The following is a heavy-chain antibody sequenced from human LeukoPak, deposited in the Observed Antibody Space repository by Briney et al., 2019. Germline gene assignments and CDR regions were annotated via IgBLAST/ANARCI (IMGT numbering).Heavy chain of an antibody. V-gene: IGHV3-33*01. CDR3: ARDRRQGAFDI. J-gene: IGHJ3*02. Sequence: AVIWYDGSNKYYADSVKGRFTISRDNSKNTLDLQMNSLRAEDTAVYYCARDRRQGAFDIWGQGTMVTVSS. CDR2: IWYDGSNK.